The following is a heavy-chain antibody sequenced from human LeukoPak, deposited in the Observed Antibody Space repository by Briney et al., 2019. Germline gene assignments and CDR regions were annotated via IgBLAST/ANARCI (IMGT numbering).Heavy chain of an antibody. CDR2: ISYDGSNK. J-gene: IGHJ4*02. D-gene: IGHD3-16*02. Sequence: PGGSLRLSCAASGFTFSSYGMHCVRQAPGKGLEWVAVISYDGSNKYYADSVKGRFTISRDNSKNTLYLQMNSLRAEDTAVYYCAKDPVGGVIVYYFDYWGQGTLVTVSS. CDR3: AKDPVGGVIVYYFDY. CDR1: GFTFSSYG. V-gene: IGHV3-30*18.